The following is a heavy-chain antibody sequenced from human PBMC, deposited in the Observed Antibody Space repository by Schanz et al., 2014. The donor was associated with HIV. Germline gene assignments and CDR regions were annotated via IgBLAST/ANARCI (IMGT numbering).Heavy chain of an antibody. CDR3: AKPEYDSRGNSQSHFDY. V-gene: IGHV3-23*04. CDR1: GFTFGDYP. D-gene: IGHD3-22*01. CDR2: LSGSGDRT. Sequence: QLVESGGGLIEPGRSLRLSCITSGFTFGDYPMSWFRQAPGKGLEWLSTLSGSGDRTYYADSVKGRVTISRDNSKNTLYLQMNSLRVEDTAVYYCAKPEYDSRGNSQSHFDYWGQGTLVTVSS. J-gene: IGHJ4*02.